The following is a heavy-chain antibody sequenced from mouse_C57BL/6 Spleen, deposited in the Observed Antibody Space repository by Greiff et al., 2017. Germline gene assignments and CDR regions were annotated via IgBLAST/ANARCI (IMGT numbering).Heavy chain of an antibody. CDR2: IRNKANGSTT. V-gene: IGHV7-3*01. Sequence: EVMLVESGGGLVQPGGSLSLSCAASGFTFTDYYMRWVRQPPGQALEWMGCIRNKANGSTTEYSASVKGRFTTSRDNSQSILYLKMNALRAGDSATYYCARSPTTEYYFDYWGQGTTLTVSS. CDR3: ARSPTTEYYFDY. D-gene: IGHD1-1*01. J-gene: IGHJ2*01. CDR1: GFTFTDYY.